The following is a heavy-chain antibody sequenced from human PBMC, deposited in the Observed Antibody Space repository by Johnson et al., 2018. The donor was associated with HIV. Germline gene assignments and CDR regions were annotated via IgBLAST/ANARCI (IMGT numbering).Heavy chain of an antibody. J-gene: IGHJ3*02. V-gene: IGHV3-30*14. CDR1: GFTFSSYA. Sequence: QVQLVESGGGVVQPGRSLRLSCAASGFTFSSYAMHWVRQAPGKGLEWVAVISYDGSNKFYSASVKGRFTISRENAKDSLYLQMNSRRAGDTAIYYCVRESLRRIPVPGPGDAAFDIWGLGTMVTVS. CDR3: VRESLRRIPVPGPGDAAFDI. CDR2: ISYDGSNK. D-gene: IGHD6-19*01.